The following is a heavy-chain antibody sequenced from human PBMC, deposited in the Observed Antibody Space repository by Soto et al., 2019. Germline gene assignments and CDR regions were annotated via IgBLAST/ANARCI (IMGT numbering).Heavy chain of an antibody. CDR3: ATSSNVPATPFDV. J-gene: IGHJ4*02. V-gene: IGHV1-8*01. Sequence: ASVKVSCKASGYTFTSYDINWVRQATEQGLEWMGWMNPNSGNTGYAQKFQGRVTMTRNTSISTAYMELSSLRSEDTAVYYCATSSNVPATPFDVWGQGTLVTVSS. D-gene: IGHD1-1*01. CDR1: GYTFTSYD. CDR2: MNPNSGNT.